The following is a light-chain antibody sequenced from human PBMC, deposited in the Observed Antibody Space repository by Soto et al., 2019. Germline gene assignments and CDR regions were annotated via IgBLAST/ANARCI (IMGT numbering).Light chain of an antibody. J-gene: IGKJ1*01. CDR3: QQYNSYSRT. Sequence: DIQMTQSPSTLSASVGDRVTITCRASQSISTSLAWYQQKPGKAPRLLIYKASSLEGGVPSRFSGSGSGTECTLTISSLQPDDFATYYCQQYNSYSRTFGQGTKVEIK. CDR2: KAS. V-gene: IGKV1-5*03. CDR1: QSISTS.